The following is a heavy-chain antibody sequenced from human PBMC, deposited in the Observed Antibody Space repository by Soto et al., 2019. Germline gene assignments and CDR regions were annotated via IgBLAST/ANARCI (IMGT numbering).Heavy chain of an antibody. CDR1: GFTFSSYA. CDR2: ISGSSGCT. Sequence: GGSLRLSCAASGFTFSSYAMSWVRQAPGKGLEWISAISGSSGCTYYADSVRGRFTISRGNSTNTLFLQMNSLRDEDTAVYYCARLYSTSTVSRWFDPWGQGTLVTVSS. D-gene: IGHD6-13*01. CDR3: ARLYSTSTVSRWFDP. V-gene: IGHV3-23*01. J-gene: IGHJ5*02.